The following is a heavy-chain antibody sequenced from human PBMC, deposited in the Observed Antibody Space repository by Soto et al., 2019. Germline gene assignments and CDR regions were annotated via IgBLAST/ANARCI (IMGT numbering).Heavy chain of an antibody. CDR2: IYYSGST. V-gene: IGHV4-31*03. D-gene: IGHD5-12*01. J-gene: IGHJ4*02. CDR3: VRGERSAYDWRPDY. Sequence: QVQLQESGPGVVKPSQTLSLTCTVSGGSIISSGYYWSWIRQHPGKGLEWIGYIYYSGSTYYNPSLKSRVTISVDTSKNQFSLKLNSVTAADTAVYYCVRGERSAYDWRPDYWGQGTLVTVSS. CDR1: GGSIISSGYY.